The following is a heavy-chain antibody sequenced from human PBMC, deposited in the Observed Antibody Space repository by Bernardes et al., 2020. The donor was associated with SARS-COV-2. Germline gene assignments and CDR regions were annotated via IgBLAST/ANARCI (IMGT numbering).Heavy chain of an antibody. CDR3: TRGVGATTSRFDY. D-gene: IGHD1-26*01. CDR1: GFTFSTYW. V-gene: IGHV3-74*01. CDR2: INSDGSRI. Sequence: GGYLSLSCAASGFTFSTYWMYWVRQTPGEGLVWVSRINSDGSRINYADSVKGRFTISRDNAKNTLYLQMNSLRAEDTAVYYCTRGVGATTSRFDYWGQGTLVTVSS. J-gene: IGHJ4*02.